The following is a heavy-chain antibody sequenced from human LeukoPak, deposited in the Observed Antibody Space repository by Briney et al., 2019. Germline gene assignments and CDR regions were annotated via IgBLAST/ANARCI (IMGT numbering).Heavy chain of an antibody. Sequence: PGGSLRLSCSASGXTFSSSAVHWVRQAPGKGLEWVSLISSSATTIYYADSVKGRFTISRDNAKNSLYLQVSSLRAEDTAVYYCARGYGDLYFDYWGQGTLVTVSS. D-gene: IGHD4-17*01. CDR1: GXTFSSSA. J-gene: IGHJ4*02. CDR2: ISSSATTI. CDR3: ARGYGDLYFDY. V-gene: IGHV3-48*03.